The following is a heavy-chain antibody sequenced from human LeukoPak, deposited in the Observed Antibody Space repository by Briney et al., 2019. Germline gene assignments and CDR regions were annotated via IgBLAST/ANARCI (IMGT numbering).Heavy chain of an antibody. V-gene: IGHV1-2*06. Sequence: ASVKVSCKASGGTFSSYAISWVRQAPGQGLEWMGRINPNSGGTNYAQNFQGRVTMTRDTSISTAYMELSRLRSDDSAVYYCAREGSQDYSNYFNWFDPWGQGTLVTVSS. CDR2: INPNSGGT. D-gene: IGHD4-11*01. CDR3: AREGSQDYSNYFNWFDP. CDR1: GGTFSSYA. J-gene: IGHJ5*02.